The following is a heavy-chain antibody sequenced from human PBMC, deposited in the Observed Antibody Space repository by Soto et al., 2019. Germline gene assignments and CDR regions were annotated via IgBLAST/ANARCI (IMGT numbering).Heavy chain of an antibody. CDR1: GGSISSYY. CDR3: ARAKIAAAGTRGWFDP. Sequence: PSETLSLTCTVSGGSISSYYWSWIRQPAGKGLEWIGRIYTSGSTNYNPSLKSRVTMSVDTSKNQFSLKLSSVTAADTAVYYCARAKIAAAGTRGWFDPWGQGTLVTVSS. CDR2: IYTSGST. D-gene: IGHD6-13*01. J-gene: IGHJ5*02. V-gene: IGHV4-4*07.